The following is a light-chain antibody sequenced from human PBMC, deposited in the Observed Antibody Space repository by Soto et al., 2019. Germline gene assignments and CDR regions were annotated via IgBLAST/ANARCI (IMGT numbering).Light chain of an antibody. V-gene: IGLV2-14*01. CDR1: STDVGNSKY. J-gene: IGLJ3*02. CDR3: ISYTTSSTWV. CDR2: EVS. Sequence: QSALTQPASVSASPGQSITISCTGTSTDVGNSKYVSWCQHHPGKAPKLIIYEVSNRPSGVSNRFSGSKSGSTATLTISGLQAEDEADYYCISYTTSSTWVFVGGTKLTVL.